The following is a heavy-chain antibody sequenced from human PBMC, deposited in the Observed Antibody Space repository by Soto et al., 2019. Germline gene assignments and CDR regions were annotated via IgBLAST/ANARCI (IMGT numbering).Heavy chain of an antibody. Sequence: KPSETLSLTCTVSGGSITSGGYYWSWIRQHPGKGLEWIGYIYYSGSTYYNPSLKSRVTISVDTSKNQFSLKLSSVTAADTAVYYCARDGGGDYYYGMDVWGQGTTVTVSS. CDR3: ARDGGGDYYYGMDV. V-gene: IGHV4-31*03. CDR2: IYYSGST. CDR1: GGSITSGGYY. J-gene: IGHJ6*02. D-gene: IGHD3-16*01.